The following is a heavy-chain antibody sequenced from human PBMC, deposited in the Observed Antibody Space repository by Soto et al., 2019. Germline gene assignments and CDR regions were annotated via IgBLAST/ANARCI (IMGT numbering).Heavy chain of an antibody. D-gene: IGHD3-22*01. CDR1: GFSLSTSGMC. J-gene: IGHJ6*02. Sequence: PTLVNPTQTLTLTCTFSGFSLSTSGMCVSWIRQPPGKALEWLALIDWDDDKYYSTSLKTRLTISKDTSKNQVVLTMTNMDPVDTATYYCARISYDSSGPFDYYYYGMDVWGQGTTVTVSS. CDR2: IDWDDDK. CDR3: ARISYDSSGPFDYYYYGMDV. V-gene: IGHV2-70*01.